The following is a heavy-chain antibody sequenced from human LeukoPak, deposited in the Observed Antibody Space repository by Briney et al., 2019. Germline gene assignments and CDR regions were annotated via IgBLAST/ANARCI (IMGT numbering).Heavy chain of an antibody. CDR2: IWYDGSNK. D-gene: IGHD3-10*01. CDR3: ARDSTMVRGVIGPFDY. CDR1: GFTFSSYG. J-gene: IGHJ4*02. V-gene: IGHV3-33*01. Sequence: GRSLRLSCAASGFTFSSYGMHWVRQAPGKGLEWVAVIWYDGSNKYYADSVKGRFTISRDNSKNTLYLQMNSLRAEDTVVYYCARDSTMVRGVIGPFDYWGQGTLVTVSS.